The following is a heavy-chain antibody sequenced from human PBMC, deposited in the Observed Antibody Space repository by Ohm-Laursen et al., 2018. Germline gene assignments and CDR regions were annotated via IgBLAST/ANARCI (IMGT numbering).Heavy chain of an antibody. V-gene: IGHV3-48*01. J-gene: IGHJ1*01. Sequence: GSLRLSCTASGLTFSDYSMNWVRQAPGKGLEWASYISSSSTLIYYADSVKGRFTISRDNGKNSLYLQMNSLRAEDTAVYYCARDRRYFHHWGQGTLVTVSS. CDR1: GLTFSDYS. CDR2: ISSSSTLI. CDR3: ARDRRYFHH.